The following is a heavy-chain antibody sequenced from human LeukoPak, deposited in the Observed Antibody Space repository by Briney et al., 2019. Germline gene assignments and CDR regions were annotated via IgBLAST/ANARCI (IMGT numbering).Heavy chain of an antibody. V-gene: IGHV4-59*12. CDR2: INYSGTT. D-gene: IGHD6-19*01. J-gene: IGHJ4*02. CDR1: GGSMSTYY. CDR3: ARGWSSSGTIDY. Sequence: PSETLSLTCIVSGGSMSTYYWNWIRQPPGKGLEWIGDINYSGTTHYNPSLKSRVTILVDTSKNQFSLKLSSLTAADTAVYYCARGWSSSGTIDYWGQGTLVTVSS.